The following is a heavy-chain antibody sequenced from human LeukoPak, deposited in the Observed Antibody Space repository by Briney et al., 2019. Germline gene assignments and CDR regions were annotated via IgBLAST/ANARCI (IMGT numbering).Heavy chain of an antibody. Sequence: PGGSLRLSCAASGFTFSSYAMSWVRQDPGKGLEWVSAISGSGGSTYYADSVKGRFTISRDNAKNSLYLQMNSLRAEDTAVYYCARDQSPILEDYVWGSYRWMDVWGQGTTVTVSS. CDR1: GFTFSSYA. J-gene: IGHJ6*02. CDR3: ARDQSPILEDYVWGSYRWMDV. CDR2: ISGSGGST. D-gene: IGHD3-16*02. V-gene: IGHV3-23*01.